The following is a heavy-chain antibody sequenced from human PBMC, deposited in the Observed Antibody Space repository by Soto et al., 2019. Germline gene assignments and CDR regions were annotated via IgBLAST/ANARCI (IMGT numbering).Heavy chain of an antibody. V-gene: IGHV3-30-3*01. Sequence: QVQLVESGGGVVQPGRSLRLSCAASGFTFSSYAMHWVRQAPGKGLEWVAVISYDGSNKYYADSVKGRFTISRDNSKNTLYLQMNSLRAEDTAVYYCAREAVSYYYYYGMDVWGQGTTVTVSS. CDR2: ISYDGSNK. J-gene: IGHJ6*02. CDR1: GFTFSSYA. CDR3: AREAVSYYYYYGMDV.